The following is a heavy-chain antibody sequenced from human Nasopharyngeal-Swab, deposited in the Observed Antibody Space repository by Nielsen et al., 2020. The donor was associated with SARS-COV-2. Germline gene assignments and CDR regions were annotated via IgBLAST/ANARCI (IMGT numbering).Heavy chain of an antibody. V-gene: IGHV3-21*01. CDR2: ISSSTSYI. CDR3: ARDGFGESPYYYYYGMDV. J-gene: IGHJ6*02. Sequence: GESLKISWAASGFTFSNYSMNWVRQAPGKGLEWVSSISSSTSYIYYADSVKGRFTISRDNAKNSLYLQMNSLRAEDTAVYYCARDGFGESPYYYYYGMDVWGQGTTVTVSS. D-gene: IGHD3-10*01. CDR1: GFTFSNYS.